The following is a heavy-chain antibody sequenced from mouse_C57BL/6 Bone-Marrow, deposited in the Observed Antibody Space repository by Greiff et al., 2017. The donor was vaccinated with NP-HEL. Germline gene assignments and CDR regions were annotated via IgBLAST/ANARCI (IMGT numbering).Heavy chain of an antibody. V-gene: IGHV1-81*01. Sequence: QVQLQQSGAELARPGASVKLSCKASGYTFTSYGISWVKQRTGQGLEWIGEIYPRSGNTYYNEKFKGQATLTADKSSSTAYMDLRSLTAEDSAVCFWSRSLITVDYWGQGTTLTVSS. CDR1: GYTFTSYG. J-gene: IGHJ2*01. D-gene: IGHD2-4*01. CDR2: IYPRSGNT. CDR3: SRSLITVDY.